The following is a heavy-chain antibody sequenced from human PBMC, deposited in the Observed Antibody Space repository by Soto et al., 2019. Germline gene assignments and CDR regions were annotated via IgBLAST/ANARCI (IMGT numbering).Heavy chain of an antibody. CDR1: GFSLSTSGMR. V-gene: IGHV2-70*04. D-gene: IGHD2-8*02. Sequence: SGPTLVNPTQTLTLTCTFSGFSLSTSGMRVSWIRQPPGKALEWLARIDWDDDKFYSTSLKTRLTISKDTSKNQVVLTMTNMDPVDTATYYCARIGLGTGNAFDIWGQGTMVTV. CDR3: ARIGLGTGNAFDI. CDR2: IDWDDDK. J-gene: IGHJ3*02.